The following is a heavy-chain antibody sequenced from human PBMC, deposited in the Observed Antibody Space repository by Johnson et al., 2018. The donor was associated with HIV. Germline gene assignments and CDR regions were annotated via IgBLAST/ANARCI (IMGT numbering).Heavy chain of an antibody. CDR3: AKVAQGVDDAFDI. Sequence: VQLVESGGGVVQPGGSLRLSCAASGFTFSSYGMHWVRQAPGKGLEWVAVISYDGSNKYYADSVKGRFTISRDNSKNTLYLQMNSLRAEDTAVYYCAKVAQGVDDAFDIWGQGTMVTVSS. CDR1: GFTFSSYG. CDR2: ISYDGSNK. D-gene: IGHD3-10*01. V-gene: IGHV3-30*18. J-gene: IGHJ3*02.